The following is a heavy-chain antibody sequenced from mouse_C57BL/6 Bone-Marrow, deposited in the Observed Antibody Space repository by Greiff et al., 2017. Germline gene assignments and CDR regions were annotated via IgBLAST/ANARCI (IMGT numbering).Heavy chain of an antibody. CDR2: ISYSGST. CDR3: ARARQLRPYYFDY. Sequence: EVQLQQSGPGMVKPSQSLSLTCTVTGYSITSGYDWHWIRHFPGKKLEWMGYISYSGSTNYNPSLKSRIPITHDTSKNHFFLKLNSVTTEDTATYYCARARQLRPYYFDYCGQGTTLTVSS. J-gene: IGHJ2*01. D-gene: IGHD3-2*02. CDR1: GYSITSGYD. V-gene: IGHV3-1*01.